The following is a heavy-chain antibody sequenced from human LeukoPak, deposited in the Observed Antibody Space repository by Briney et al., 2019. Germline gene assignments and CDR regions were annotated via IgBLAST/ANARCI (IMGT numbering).Heavy chain of an antibody. D-gene: IGHD1-26*01. CDR2: ISGSGGST. Sequence: PGGSLRLSCAASGFTFSSYAMSWVRQAPGKGLEWVSTISGSGGSTYYADSVKGRFTISRDNAKNSIYLQMNSLRVEDTAVYYCARDRGNSIVGADFDSWGQGTLVTVSS. CDR3: ARDRGNSIVGADFDS. J-gene: IGHJ4*02. CDR1: GFTFSSYA. V-gene: IGHV3-23*01.